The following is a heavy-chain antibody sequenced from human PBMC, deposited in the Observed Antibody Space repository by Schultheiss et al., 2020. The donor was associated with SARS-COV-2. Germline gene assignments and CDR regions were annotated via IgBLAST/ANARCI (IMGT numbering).Heavy chain of an antibody. CDR1: GLIFSDYA. CDR3: ARVACSGGSCYVLLGMDV. Sequence: GGSLRLSCAASGLIFSDYAMAWIRQAPGKGLEWVSYISSSGSTIYYADSVKGRFTISRDNAKNSLYLQMNSLRAEDTAVYYCARVACSGGSCYVLLGMDVWGQGTTVTVSS. V-gene: IGHV3-11*01. CDR2: ISSSGSTI. D-gene: IGHD2-15*01. J-gene: IGHJ6*02.